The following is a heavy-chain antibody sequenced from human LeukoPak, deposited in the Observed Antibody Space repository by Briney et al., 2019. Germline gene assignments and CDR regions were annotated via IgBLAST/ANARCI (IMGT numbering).Heavy chain of an antibody. CDR1: GGTFSSYA. CDR3: ARDSPYSSSRDWFDP. CDR2: IIPIFGTA. J-gene: IGHJ5*02. Sequence: GASVKVSCKASGGTFSSYAISWVRQAPGQGLEWMGGIIPIFGTANYAQKFQGRVTITADESTSTAYMELSSLRSEDTAVYYCARDSPYSSSRDWFDPWGQGTLVTVSS. D-gene: IGHD6-6*01. V-gene: IGHV1-69*13.